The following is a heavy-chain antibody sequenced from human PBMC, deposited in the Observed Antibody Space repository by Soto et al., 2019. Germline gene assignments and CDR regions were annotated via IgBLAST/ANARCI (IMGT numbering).Heavy chain of an antibody. CDR3: AIISLGFDT. V-gene: IGHV3-74*01. CDR2: INAVGSGT. CDR1: GFPFNTYW. J-gene: IGHJ5*02. Sequence: GGSLRLSCAASGFPFNTYWMHWFRQAPGEGLVWVSRINAVGSGTTYADSVKGRFTVSRDNANNMLYLQMNSLRAEDTAVYYCAIISLGFDTWGQRTLVTVSS. D-gene: IGHD3-16*01.